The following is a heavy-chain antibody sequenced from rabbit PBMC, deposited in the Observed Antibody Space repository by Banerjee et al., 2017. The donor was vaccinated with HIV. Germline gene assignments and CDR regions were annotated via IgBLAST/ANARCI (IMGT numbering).Heavy chain of an antibody. CDR2: INAFSGGS. CDR1: GFSFNSGTI. CDR3: ARDLVAAIGWNFNL. D-gene: IGHD5-1*01. J-gene: IGHJ4*01. Sequence: QSLQESGGGLVKPEGSLAITCTASGFSFNSGTIMCWVRQAPGKGLEWIGCINAFSGGSVYATWAKARFTISKASWTTVTLQMTSLTVADTATYFCARDLVAAIGWNFNLWGQGTLVTVS. V-gene: IGHV1S40*01.